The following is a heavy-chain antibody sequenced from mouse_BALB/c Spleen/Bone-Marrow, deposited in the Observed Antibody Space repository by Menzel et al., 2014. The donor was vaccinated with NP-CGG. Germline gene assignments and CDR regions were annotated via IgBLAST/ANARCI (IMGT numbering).Heavy chain of an antibody. CDR3: ARGTPYAMDY. V-gene: IGHV14-3*02. CDR1: GFNIKDTY. J-gene: IGHJ4*01. D-gene: IGHD2-14*01. Sequence: VQLQQSGAELVKPGASVKLSCTASGFNIKDTYMHWVKQRPEQGLEWIGRIDPANGTTKYDPKFQGKATITADTSSNTAYLQLSSLTSGDTAVYYCARGTPYAMDYWGQGTSVTVSS. CDR2: IDPANGTT.